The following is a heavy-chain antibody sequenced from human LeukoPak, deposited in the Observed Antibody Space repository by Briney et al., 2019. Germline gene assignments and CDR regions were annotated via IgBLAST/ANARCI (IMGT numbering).Heavy chain of an antibody. CDR2: INHSGST. CDR3: ARRIWAYYYGSGKTTPLDY. J-gene: IGHJ4*02. Sequence: SETLSLTCTVSGGSISSSSYYWGWIRQPPGKGLEWIGEINHSGSTNYNPSLKSRVTISVDTSKNQFSLRLSSVTAADTAVYYCARRIWAYYYGSGKTTPLDYWGQGTLVTVSS. CDR1: GGSISSSSYY. D-gene: IGHD3-10*01. V-gene: IGHV4-39*07.